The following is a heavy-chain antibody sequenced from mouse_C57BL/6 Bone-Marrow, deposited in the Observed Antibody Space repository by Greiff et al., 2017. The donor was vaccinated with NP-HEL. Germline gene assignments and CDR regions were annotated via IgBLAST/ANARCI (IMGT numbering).Heavy chain of an antibody. D-gene: IGHD2-3*01. CDR3: ARWLLVYFDV. Sequence: VQLQQPGAELVRPGSSVKLSCKASGYTFTSYWMDWVKQRPGQGLEWIGNIYPSDSETHYNQKFKDKATLTVDKSSSTAYMQLSSLTSGDSAVYYCARWLLVYFDVWGTGTTVTVSS. J-gene: IGHJ1*03. CDR1: GYTFTSYW. CDR2: IYPSDSET. V-gene: IGHV1-61*01.